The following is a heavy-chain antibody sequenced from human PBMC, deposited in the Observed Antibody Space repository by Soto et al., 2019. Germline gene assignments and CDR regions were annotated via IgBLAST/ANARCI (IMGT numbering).Heavy chain of an antibody. CDR1: GGSFSGYY. V-gene: IGHV4-34*01. Sequence: QVQLQQWGAGLLKPSETLSLTCAVYGGSFSGYYWSWIRQPPGKGLEWIGEINHSGSTNYNPSLKSRATISVDTSKNQFSLKLSSVTAADTAVYYCARTHARTYYYDSSGYADYWGQGTLVTVSS. CDR3: ARTHARTYYYDSSGYADY. D-gene: IGHD3-22*01. CDR2: INHSGST. J-gene: IGHJ4*02.